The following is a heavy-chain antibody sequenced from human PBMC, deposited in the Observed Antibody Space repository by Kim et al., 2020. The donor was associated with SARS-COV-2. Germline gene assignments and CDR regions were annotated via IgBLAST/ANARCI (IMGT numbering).Heavy chain of an antibody. J-gene: IGHJ6*02. CDR2: ISSSGSTI. D-gene: IGHD6-13*01. V-gene: IGHV3-48*03. Sequence: GGSLRLSCAASGFTFSSYEMNWVRQAPGKGLEWVSYISSSGSTIYYADSVKGRFTISRDNAKNSLYLQMNSLRAEDTAVYYCARDPYSSSYNYYGMDVWGQGTTDPVSS. CDR3: ARDPYSSSYNYYGMDV. CDR1: GFTFSSYE.